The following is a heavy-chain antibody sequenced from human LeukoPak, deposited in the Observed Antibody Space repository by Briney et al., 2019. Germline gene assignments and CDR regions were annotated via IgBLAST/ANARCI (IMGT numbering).Heavy chain of an antibody. Sequence: WGSLRLSCAASGFTSQIYAMSWVRLAPGKGLQWVASMCGSAGCTFYTDSVKGRFTISRDNSKDTLYLQMNDLRADDTAIYYCARDRPNYHEPYGHYYNRDGDHWGQGALVTVSS. CDR1: GFTSQIYA. J-gene: IGHJ5*02. CDR3: ARDRPNYHEPYGHYYNRDGDH. CDR2: MCGSAGCT. V-gene: IGHV3-23*01. D-gene: IGHD1-14*01.